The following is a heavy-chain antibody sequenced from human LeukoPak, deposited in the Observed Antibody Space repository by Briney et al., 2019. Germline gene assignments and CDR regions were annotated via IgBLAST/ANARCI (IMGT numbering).Heavy chain of an antibody. CDR3: ARVASSFEYQLDTIELIDY. CDR1: GGSISSGGYY. V-gene: IGHV4-31*03. CDR2: IYYSGST. J-gene: IGHJ4*02. D-gene: IGHD2-2*01. Sequence: SETLSLTCTVSGGSISSGGYYWSWIRRHPGKGLEWIGYIYYSGSTYYNPSLKSRVTISVDTSKNQFSLKLSSVTAADTAVYYCARVASSFEYQLDTIELIDYWGQGTLVTVSS.